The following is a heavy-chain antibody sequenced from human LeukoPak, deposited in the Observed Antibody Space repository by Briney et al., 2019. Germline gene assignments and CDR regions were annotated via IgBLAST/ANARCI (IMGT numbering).Heavy chain of an antibody. J-gene: IGHJ4*02. V-gene: IGHV1-8*02. CDR2: MNPNSGNT. CDR1: GYTFTVYY. D-gene: IGHD3-10*01. CDR3: ARGDYYGSGSYSGLVDY. Sequence: ASVKVSCKASGYTFTVYYIHWLRQAPGQGLEWMGWMNPNSGNTGYAQKFQGRVTMTRNTSISTAYMELSSLRSEDTAVYYCARGDYYGSGSYSGLVDYWGQGTLVTVSS.